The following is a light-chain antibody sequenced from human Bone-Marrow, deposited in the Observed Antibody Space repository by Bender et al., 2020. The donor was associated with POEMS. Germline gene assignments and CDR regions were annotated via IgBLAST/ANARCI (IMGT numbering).Light chain of an antibody. J-gene: IGLJ3*02. CDR2: DDR. V-gene: IGLV3-21*03. CDR1: DIGEKS. Sequence: SYVLTQPPSVSVAPGKTARINCGGDDIGEKSVHWYQQRPGQAAVLVIYDDRDRPSGIPERFSGSNSGNTATLTISGVEAGDEADYYCQVWDGSIDHMVFGGGTKVTVL. CDR3: QVWDGSIDHMV.